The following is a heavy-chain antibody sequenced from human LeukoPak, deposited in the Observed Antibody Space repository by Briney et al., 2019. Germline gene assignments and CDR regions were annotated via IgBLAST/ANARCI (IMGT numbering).Heavy chain of an antibody. CDR3: AKINAY. Sequence: VGSLRLSCAASGFTFSRNWMHWVRQAPGKGLVWVSRINSDGSITNDADYVKARFTISRANAKNTLYLQMRRLRAEDTAVYYCAKINAYWGQKTPVTVSS. J-gene: IGHJ4*02. CDR2: INSDGSIT. V-gene: IGHV3-74*01. D-gene: IGHD2-8*01. CDR1: GFTFSRNW.